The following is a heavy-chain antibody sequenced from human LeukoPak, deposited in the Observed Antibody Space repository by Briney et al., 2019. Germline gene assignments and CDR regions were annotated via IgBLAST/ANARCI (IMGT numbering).Heavy chain of an antibody. V-gene: IGHV1-69*13. Sequence: SVKVSCKASGGTFSSYAISWVRQAPGQGLEWMGGIIPIFGTADYAQKFQGRVTITADESTSTAYMELSSLRSEDTAVYYCAKSQLGYCSGGSCYKNWFDPWGQGTLVTVSS. J-gene: IGHJ5*02. D-gene: IGHD2-15*01. CDR2: IIPIFGTA. CDR1: GGTFSSYA. CDR3: AKSQLGYCSGGSCYKNWFDP.